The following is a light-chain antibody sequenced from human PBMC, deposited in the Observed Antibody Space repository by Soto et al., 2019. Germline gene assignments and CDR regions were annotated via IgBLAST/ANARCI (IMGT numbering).Light chain of an antibody. CDR2: DND. CDR1: NSNIGSNS. J-gene: IGLJ2*01. V-gene: IGLV1-51*01. CDR3: GTWETSPSAHVV. Sequence: QSVLTQPPSVSAAPGQKVTISCSGSNSNIGSNSVSWYQQLPGTAPKLLIYDNDKRPSAIPDRFSASKSDTSATLDITGLQTGDEADYYCGTWETSPSAHVVFGGGTKLTVL.